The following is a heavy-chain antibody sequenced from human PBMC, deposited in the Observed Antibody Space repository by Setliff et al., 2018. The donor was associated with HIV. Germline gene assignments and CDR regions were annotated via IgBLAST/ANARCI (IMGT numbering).Heavy chain of an antibody. Sequence: QAGGSLRLSCAASGFTFSSYGMHWVRQAPGKGLEWVAVISYDGSNKYYADSVKGRFTISRDNSKNSLYLLMNSLRAEDTALYYCVSWQSGIGYWGQGTLVTVSS. CDR1: GFTFSSYG. CDR2: ISYDGSNK. J-gene: IGHJ4*02. CDR3: VSWQSGIGY. V-gene: IGHV3-30*03.